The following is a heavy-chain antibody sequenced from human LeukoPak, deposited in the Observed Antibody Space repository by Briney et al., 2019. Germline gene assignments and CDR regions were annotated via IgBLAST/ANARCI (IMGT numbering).Heavy chain of an antibody. J-gene: IGHJ4*02. CDR1: GGSISSDY. D-gene: IGHD5-18*01. V-gene: IGHV4-59*08. CDR3: ARHVKNTAMVLYFDY. CDR2: CHYSGST. Sequence: SETLSLTCTVSGGSISSDYWSWIRQSPGKGLEWIGYCHYSGSTNYNPSLKSRVTISVDTSKNQFSLKLSSVTAADTAVYYCARHVKNTAMVLYFDYWGQGTLVTVSS.